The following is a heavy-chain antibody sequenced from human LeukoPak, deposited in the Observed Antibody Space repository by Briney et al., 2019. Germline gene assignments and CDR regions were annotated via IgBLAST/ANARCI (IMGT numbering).Heavy chain of an antibody. CDR2: ISGSGGST. V-gene: IGHV3-23*01. CDR3: AKDYSGLLLDYYGMDV. Sequence: AGSLRLPCAASGFTFSSYAMSWVRQAPGKGLEWVSAISGSGGSTYYADSVKGRFTISRDNSKNTLYLQMNSLRAEDTAVYYCAKDYSGLLLDYYGMDVWGQGTTVTVSS. J-gene: IGHJ6*02. D-gene: IGHD2-21*02. CDR1: GFTFSSYA.